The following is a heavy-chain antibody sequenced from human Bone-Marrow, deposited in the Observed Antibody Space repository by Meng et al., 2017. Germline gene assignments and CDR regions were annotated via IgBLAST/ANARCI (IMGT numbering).Heavy chain of an antibody. CDR2: ISSSSSAI. Sequence: GESLKISCAASGFTFSSYGMHWVRQTPGKGLEWVSYISSSSSAIYYADSVKGRFTISRDNAKNSVYLQMNSLRAEDTAVYYCVRGDYGNFDCWAQGTLVTVSS. V-gene: IGHV3-48*04. CDR3: VRGDYGNFDC. J-gene: IGHJ4*02. D-gene: IGHD4-17*01. CDR1: GFTFSSYG.